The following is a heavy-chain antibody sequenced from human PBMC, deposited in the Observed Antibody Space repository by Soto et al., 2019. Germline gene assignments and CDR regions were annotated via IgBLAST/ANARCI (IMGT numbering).Heavy chain of an antibody. D-gene: IGHD3-9*01. V-gene: IGHV3-23*01. J-gene: IGHJ5*02. Sequence: GGALRLSCAASGLTFSSYAISWVRQAPGKGLEWVSAISVSGGSTYYADSVKGRFTISRDNSKNTLYLQMNSLRAEDTAVYYYASTPLRLRYFDWLLYGALGWFDPWGQGTLVTVSS. CDR3: ASTPLRLRYFDWLLYGALGWFDP. CDR1: GLTFSSYA. CDR2: ISVSGGST.